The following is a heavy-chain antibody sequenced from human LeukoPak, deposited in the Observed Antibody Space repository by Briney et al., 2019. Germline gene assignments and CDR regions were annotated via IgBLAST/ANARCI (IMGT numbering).Heavy chain of an antibody. Sequence: GGSLRLSCAASGFNFHDYAMHWVRHATGKGLEWVSCMSWNRYKIVYADSVKGRFSISRDNAKKSLYLQMNSLRAEDKAVYYCARDPYSGSYGNYYYYFMDVWGKGTTVTISS. V-gene: IGHV3-9*01. D-gene: IGHD1-26*01. CDR3: ARDPYSGSYGNYYYYFMDV. CDR1: GFNFHDYA. CDR2: MSWNRYKI. J-gene: IGHJ6*03.